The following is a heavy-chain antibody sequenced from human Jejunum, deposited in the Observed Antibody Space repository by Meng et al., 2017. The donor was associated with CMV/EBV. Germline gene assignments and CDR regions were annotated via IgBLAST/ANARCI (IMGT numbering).Heavy chain of an antibody. D-gene: IGHD3-22*01. CDR3: AKVIFLPSRRPAASNYSALDV. Sequence: MPGAPQVPGKGLEWVSFISAGSTDLHYAESVQGRFTISRDNSENTLYQQMNSLRAEDSAVYYCAKVIFLPSRRPAASNYSALDVWGQGTEVTVSS. V-gene: IGHV3-23*03. J-gene: IGHJ6*02. CDR2: ISAGSTDL.